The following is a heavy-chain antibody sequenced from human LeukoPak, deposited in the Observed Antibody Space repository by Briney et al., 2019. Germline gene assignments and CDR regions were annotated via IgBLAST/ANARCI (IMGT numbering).Heavy chain of an antibody. D-gene: IGHD3-9*01. CDR1: GYTFTGYY. CDR3: ARAPPDYDILTEYYFDY. CDR2: INPNSGGT. J-gene: IGHJ4*02. V-gene: IGHV1-2*02. Sequence: ASVKVSCKASGYTFTGYYMHWVRQAPGQGLEWMGWINPNSGGTNYAQKFRGRVTMTRDTSISTAYMELSRLRSDDTAVYYCARAPPDYDILTEYYFDYWGQGTLVTVSS.